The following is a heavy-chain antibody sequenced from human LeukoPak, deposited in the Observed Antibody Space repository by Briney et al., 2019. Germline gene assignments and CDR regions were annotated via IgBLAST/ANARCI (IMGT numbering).Heavy chain of an antibody. CDR3: ARLIRSQYYFDY. CDR2: IYYSGST. J-gene: IGHJ4*02. Sequence: SETLSLTCTVSGASISSYYWSWIRQPPGKGLEWIGYIYYSGSTNYNPSLKSRVTISVDTSKNQFSLKLSSVTAADTAVYYCARLIRSQYYFDYWGQGTLVTVSS. D-gene: IGHD3-3*01. CDR1: GASISSYY. V-gene: IGHV4-59*08.